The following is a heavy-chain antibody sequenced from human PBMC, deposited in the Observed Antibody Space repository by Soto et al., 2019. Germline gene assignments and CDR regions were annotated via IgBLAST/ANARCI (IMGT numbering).Heavy chain of an antibody. CDR2: IYHSGST. Sequence: QLRLQESGSGLVKPSQTLSLTCAVSGGSISSGGYSWSWIRQPPGKGLEGIGYIYHSGSTYYNPSLKSRVTISVDRSKNQFSLKLSCVTAADTAVYYCARDSGGSNDYWGQGTLVTVSS. J-gene: IGHJ4*02. V-gene: IGHV4-30-2*01. CDR1: GGSISSGGYS. D-gene: IGHD2-15*01. CDR3: ARDSGGSNDY.